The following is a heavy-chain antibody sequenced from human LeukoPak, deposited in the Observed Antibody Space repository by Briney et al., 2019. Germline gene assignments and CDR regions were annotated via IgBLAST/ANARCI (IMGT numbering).Heavy chain of an antibody. CDR2: IYYSGGT. CDR3: ARALWFGDYYFDY. D-gene: IGHD3-10*01. Sequence: PSQTLSLTCTVSGGSISSGGYYWSWIRQHPGKGLEWIGYIYYSGGTYHNPSLKSQVTISVDTSKNQFSLKLSSVTAADTAVYYCARALWFGDYYFDYWGQGTLVTVSS. J-gene: IGHJ4*02. V-gene: IGHV4-31*01. CDR1: GGSISSGGYY.